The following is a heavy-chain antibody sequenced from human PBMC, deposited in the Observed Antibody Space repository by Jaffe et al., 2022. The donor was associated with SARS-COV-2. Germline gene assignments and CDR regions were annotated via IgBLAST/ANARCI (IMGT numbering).Heavy chain of an antibody. Sequence: EVQLVESGGGLVQPGGSLRLSCAASGFTFSSYDMHWVRQATGKGLEWVSAIGTAGDTYYPGSVKGRFTISRENAKNSLYLQMNSLRAGDTAVYYCARGDPDYYYYMDVWGKGTTVTVSS. CDR2: IGTAGDT. J-gene: IGHJ6*03. V-gene: IGHV3-13*01. D-gene: IGHD2-21*02. CDR1: GFTFSSYD. CDR3: ARGDPDYYYYMDV.